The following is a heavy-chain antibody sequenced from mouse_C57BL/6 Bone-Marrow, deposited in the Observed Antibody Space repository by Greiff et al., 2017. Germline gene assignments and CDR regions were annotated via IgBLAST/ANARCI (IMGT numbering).Heavy chain of an antibody. CDR2: IYPGSGST. D-gene: IGHD2-5*01. CDR1: GYTFTSYW. Sequence: QVQLQQPGAELVKPGASVKMSCKASGYTFTSYWITWVKQRPGQGLEWIGDIYPGSGSTNYNEKFKSKATLTVDTSSSTAYMQRSSLTSEDSAVYYCARTYYSNYWYFDVWGTGTTVTVSA. J-gene: IGHJ1*03. V-gene: IGHV1-55*01. CDR3: ARTYYSNYWYFDV.